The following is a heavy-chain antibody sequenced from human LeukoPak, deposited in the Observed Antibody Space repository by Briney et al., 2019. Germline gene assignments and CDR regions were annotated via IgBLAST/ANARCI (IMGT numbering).Heavy chain of an antibody. CDR1: GYTFTGYY. D-gene: IGHD3-3*01. J-gene: IGHJ5*02. V-gene: IGHV1-2*06. CDR3: ARGPPADYDFWSGYLSNWFDP. Sequence: ASVKVSCTASGYTFTGYYMHWVRQAPGQGLEWMGRINPNSGGTNYAQKFQGRVTMTRDTSISTAYMELSRLRSDDTAVYYCARGPPADYDFWSGYLSNWFDPWGQGTLVTVSS. CDR2: INPNSGGT.